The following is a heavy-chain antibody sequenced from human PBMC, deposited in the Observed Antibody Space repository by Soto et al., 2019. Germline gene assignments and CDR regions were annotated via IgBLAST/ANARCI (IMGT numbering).Heavy chain of an antibody. V-gene: IGHV5-51*01. CDR3: ARQGYSYGYDY. J-gene: IGHJ4*02. CDR1: GNSFTTYW. D-gene: IGHD5-18*01. Sequence: PGESLKISCQGSGNSFTTYWIAWVRQMPGKGLEWMGIIYPGDSDTRYSPSFQGQVTISADKSISTAYLQWSSLKASDTAFYYCARQGYSYGYDYWGQGTQVTVSS. CDR2: IYPGDSDT.